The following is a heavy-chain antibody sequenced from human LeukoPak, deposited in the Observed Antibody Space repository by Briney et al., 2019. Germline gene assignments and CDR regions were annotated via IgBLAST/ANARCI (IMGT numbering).Heavy chain of an antibody. CDR2: IRYDGSNK. Sequence: QTGGSLRLSCAASGFTFSSYGMHWVRQAPGKGLEWVAFIRYDGSNKYYADSVKGRFTISRDNSKNTLYLQMNSLRAEDTAVYCCAKGSIAARPWLVYWGQGTLVTVSS. CDR3: AKGSIAARPWLVY. J-gene: IGHJ4*02. CDR1: GFTFSSYG. D-gene: IGHD6-6*01. V-gene: IGHV3-30*02.